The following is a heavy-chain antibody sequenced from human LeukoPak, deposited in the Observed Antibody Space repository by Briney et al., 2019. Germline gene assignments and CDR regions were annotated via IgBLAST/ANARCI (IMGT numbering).Heavy chain of an antibody. J-gene: IGHJ1*01. D-gene: IGHD3-22*01. CDR3: ARGSLGGYYDSSGYFHGSAEYFQH. CDR1: GGSISTYY. V-gene: IGHV4-59*01. Sequence: SETLSLTCTVSGGSISTYYWSWIRRPPGKGLEWIGYIYYSGSTNYNPSLKSRVTISVDTSKNQFSLKLSSVTAADTAVYYCARGSLGGYYDSSGYFHGSAEYFQHWGQGTLVTVSS. CDR2: IYYSGST.